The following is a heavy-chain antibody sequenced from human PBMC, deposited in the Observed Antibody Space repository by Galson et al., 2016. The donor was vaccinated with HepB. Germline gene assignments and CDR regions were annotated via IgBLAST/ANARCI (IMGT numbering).Heavy chain of an antibody. Sequence: SLRLSCAASGFTFSDYYMTWIRQAPGKGLKWSSYISSSGNTIYYADSVKGRFTISRDNAKNSLYLQMKSLRAEDTAVYYCASPIVGANSPADAFGIWGQGTMVTVSS. J-gene: IGHJ3*02. D-gene: IGHD1-26*01. CDR1: GFTFSDYY. CDR2: ISSSGNTI. CDR3: ASPIVGANSPADAFGI. V-gene: IGHV3-11*01.